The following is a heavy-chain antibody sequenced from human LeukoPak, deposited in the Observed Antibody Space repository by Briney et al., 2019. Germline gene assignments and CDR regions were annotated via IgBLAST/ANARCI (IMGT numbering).Heavy chain of an antibody. CDR3: ARGPYDSSGLNYFDY. D-gene: IGHD3-22*01. CDR2: IWYDGSNK. Sequence: GGSLRLSCAASGFTFSNYGMHWVRQAPGKGLEWVAVIWYDGSNKYYADSVKGRFTISRDNSKNTLHLKMNSLRAEDTAVYYCARGPYDSSGLNYFDYWGQGTLVTVSS. CDR1: GFTFSNYG. V-gene: IGHV3-33*01. J-gene: IGHJ4*02.